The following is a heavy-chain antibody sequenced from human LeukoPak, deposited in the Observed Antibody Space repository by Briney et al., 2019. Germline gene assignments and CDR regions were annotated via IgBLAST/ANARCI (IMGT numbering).Heavy chain of an antibody. J-gene: IGHJ5*01. D-gene: IGHD6-25*01. V-gene: IGHV3-23*01. CDR2: ISGNDPTK. CDR1: ELTLTTFD. Sequence: GGSLRLSCTASELTLTTFDMVWVRQAPGRGLEWVSIISGNDPTKIYADSVKGRFTISRDDLKNTIYLQMDSLRDEDTAFYYCAKGLDTYSSRYLNRIFDSWGQGTLVTVSS. CDR3: AKGLDTYSSRYLNRIFDS.